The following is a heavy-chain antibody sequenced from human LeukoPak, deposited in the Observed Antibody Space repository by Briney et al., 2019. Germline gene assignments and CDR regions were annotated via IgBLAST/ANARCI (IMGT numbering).Heavy chain of an antibody. Sequence: GGSLRLSCTASEVTLGDYPLTWVRQAPGKGLEWVGFIRSRAYHGTTKYAASVRGRFTISRDDSKNIAYLQMNSLKIEDTAVYYCGYGSTGFFTLSYWGAGTLVTVSS. J-gene: IGHJ4*02. CDR1: EVTLGDYP. V-gene: IGHV3-49*04. D-gene: IGHD3-22*01. CDR3: GYGSTGFFTLSY. CDR2: IRSRAYHGTT.